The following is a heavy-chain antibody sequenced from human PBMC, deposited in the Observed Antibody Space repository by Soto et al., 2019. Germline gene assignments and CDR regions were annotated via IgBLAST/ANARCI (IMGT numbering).Heavy chain of an antibody. J-gene: IGHJ6*02. V-gene: IGHV3-30*18. CDR1: GFIFNSYG. CDR2: ISYDGSNK. D-gene: IGHD3-3*01. CDR3: AKIRFLEWYQPYYYYGMDV. Sequence: GGSLRLSCAASGFIFNSYGMHWVRQAPGKGLEWVALISYDGSNKYYADSVKGRFTISRDNSKNTLYLQMNSLRAEDTAVYYCAKIRFLEWYQPYYYYGMDVWGQGTTVTVSS.